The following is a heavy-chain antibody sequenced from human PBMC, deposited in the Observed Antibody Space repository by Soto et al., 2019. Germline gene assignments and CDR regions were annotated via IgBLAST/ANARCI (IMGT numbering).Heavy chain of an antibody. D-gene: IGHD1-26*01. Sequence: EVQLLESGGGLVQPGGSLSLSCAASGSPFSTSAMNRVRQAPGQGLEWVSIISATRDAAYYAESVKGRFTSSRDNSKNTLYLQMSGLRPEDTAVYYCGKYSGSYPVYNGMNVWGQGTTVTVSS. CDR3: GKYSGSYPVYNGMNV. CDR2: ISATRDAA. CDR1: GSPFSTSA. V-gene: IGHV3-23*01. J-gene: IGHJ6*02.